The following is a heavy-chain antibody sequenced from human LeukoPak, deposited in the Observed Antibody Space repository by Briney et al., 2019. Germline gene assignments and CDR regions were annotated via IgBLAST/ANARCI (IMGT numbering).Heavy chain of an antibody. CDR3: ARVYSSSSGYY. J-gene: IGHJ4*02. Sequence: SETLSLTCIVSGGSISSSNYYWGWIRQPPGKGLEWIGSIYYSGSTYYNPSLKSRVTISVDTSKNQFSLKLSSVTAADTAVYYCARVYSSSSGYYWGQGTLVTVSS. D-gene: IGHD6-6*01. CDR1: GGSISSSNYY. CDR2: IYYSGST. V-gene: IGHV4-39*01.